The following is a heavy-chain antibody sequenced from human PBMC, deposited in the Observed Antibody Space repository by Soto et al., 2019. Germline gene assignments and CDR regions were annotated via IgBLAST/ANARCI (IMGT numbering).Heavy chain of an antibody. J-gene: IGHJ3*01. V-gene: IGHV1-69*13. Sequence: SVKASCKASGGTFSGYAISWVRQAPGQGLEWMGGIIPIFCTANYAQKFQGRVTITADESTSTAYMELSSLRSEDTAVYYCARGHELCSSTSCSLAAFDFWGQGTRVTVSS. D-gene: IGHD2-2*01. CDR1: GGTFSGYA. CDR2: IIPIFCTA. CDR3: ARGHELCSSTSCSLAAFDF.